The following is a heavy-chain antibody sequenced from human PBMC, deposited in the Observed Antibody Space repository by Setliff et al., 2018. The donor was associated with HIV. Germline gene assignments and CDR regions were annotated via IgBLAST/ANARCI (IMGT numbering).Heavy chain of an antibody. CDR3: AIRDRSFDFWSGYYQRDF. Sequence: SETLSLTCNVSGVSFTSSTYYWGWVRQPPGKGLEWIGSIYYSGTTYYKSSLKSRVTISVDTSERHFSLRLTSVSAADTGVYYCAIRDRSFDFWSGYYQRDFWSQGTLVTSPQ. CDR2: IYYSGTT. D-gene: IGHD3-3*01. V-gene: IGHV4-39*02. J-gene: IGHJ4*02. CDR1: GVSFTSSTYY.